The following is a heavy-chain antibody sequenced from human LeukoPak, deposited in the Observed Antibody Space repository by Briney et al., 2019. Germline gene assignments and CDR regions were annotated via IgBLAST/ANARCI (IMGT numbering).Heavy chain of an antibody. V-gene: IGHV4-34*01. D-gene: IGHD6-6*01. CDR2: INHSGST. CDR3: ARGRFGIAARHDY. Sequence: PSETLSLTCAVYGGSFSGYYWSWIRQPPGKGLEWIGEINHSGSTNYNPSLKSRVTISVDMSKNQFSLKLSSVTAADTAVYYCARGRFGIAARHDYWGQGTLVTVSS. J-gene: IGHJ4*02. CDR1: GGSFSGYY.